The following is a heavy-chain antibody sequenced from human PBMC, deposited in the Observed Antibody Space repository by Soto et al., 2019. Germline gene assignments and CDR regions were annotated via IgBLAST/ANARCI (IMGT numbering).Heavy chain of an antibody. D-gene: IGHD6-6*01. CDR2: IIPIFGTA. J-gene: IGHJ6*02. Sequence: QVQLVQSGAEVKKPGSSVKVSCKASGGTFSSYAISWVRQAPGQGLEWMGGIIPIFGTANYAQKFQGRVTITADESTSTAYMELSSLRSEATAVYYCASQSRLPPRQGSRYYYYYGMDVWGQGTTVTVSS. CDR3: ASQSRLPPRQGSRYYYYYGMDV. CDR1: GGTFSSYA. V-gene: IGHV1-69*12.